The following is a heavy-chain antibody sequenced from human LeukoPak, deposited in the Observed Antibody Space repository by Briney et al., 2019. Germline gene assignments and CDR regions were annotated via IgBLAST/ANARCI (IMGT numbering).Heavy chain of an antibody. V-gene: IGHV4-59*08. Sequence: SETLSLTCPVAGGSISSYYWSWIRQPPGEGLEWIGKIYYTGSSNYNPPFKTRALISENTPKTQFSLKLNSVTAADTAVYYCARHDPSSLLVTGWFDPWGRGTLVTVSS. CDR2: IYYTGSS. CDR1: GGSISSYY. D-gene: IGHD3-9*01. J-gene: IGHJ5*02. CDR3: ARHDPSSLLVTGWFDP.